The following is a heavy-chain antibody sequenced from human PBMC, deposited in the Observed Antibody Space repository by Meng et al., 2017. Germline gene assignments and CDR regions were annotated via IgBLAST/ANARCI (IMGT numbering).Heavy chain of an antibody. CDR3: ARDSTAFDILTGYYSSPDY. Sequence: VYFLESWCLLLQPGGSRIRSSAALGVHVSSGAMRCVHQAPVEWCEWVSVIGYEGSTTYYADSVKGRFTISKDNYKNTLYLQMNSLRAEDTAVYYCARDSTAFDILTGYYSSPDYWGQGTLVTVSS. J-gene: IGHJ4*02. CDR1: GVHVSSGA. D-gene: IGHD3-9*01. V-gene: IGHV3-33*01. CDR2: IGYEGSTT.